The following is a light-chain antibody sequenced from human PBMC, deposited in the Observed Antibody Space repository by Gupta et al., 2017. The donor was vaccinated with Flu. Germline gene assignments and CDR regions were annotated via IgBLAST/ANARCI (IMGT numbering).Light chain of an antibody. CDR1: QSISSN. CDR3: QQYHNWPLT. V-gene: IGKV3-15*01. CDR2: GES. Sequence: EIVMTQSPASLSVSPGERATLSCRASQSISSNLAWYQQKPGQAPRLLIYGESSRAAGLPARFSGSGSGAEFTLTISSLQSEDFAVYYCQQYHNWPLTFGGGTKVEIK. J-gene: IGKJ4*01.